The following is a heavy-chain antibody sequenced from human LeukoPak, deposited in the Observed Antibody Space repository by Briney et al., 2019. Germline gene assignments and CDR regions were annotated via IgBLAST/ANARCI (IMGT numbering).Heavy chain of an antibody. CDR1: GYTFSDYG. D-gene: IGHD3-10*01. Sequence: ASVKVSCKASGYTFSDYGINWVRQAAGQGLEWMGWMNPITGSTGYAQKFRGRIIMTRDTSITTAFMELTSLTSDDTAIYYCARVKRFPTVWFDPWGQGTLVSVSS. CDR3: ARVKRFPTVWFDP. J-gene: IGHJ5*02. CDR2: MNPITGST. V-gene: IGHV1-8*01.